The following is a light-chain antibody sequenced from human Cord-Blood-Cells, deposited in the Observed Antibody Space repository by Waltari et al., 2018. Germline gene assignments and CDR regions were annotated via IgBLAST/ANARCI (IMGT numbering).Light chain of an antibody. CDR2: GKN. Sequence: SELTQDPAVSVALGQTVRITCQGDSLRSYYASWYQQKPGQAPVLVIYGKNNRPSGIPDRFSGSSSGNTASLTITGAQAEDEADYYCNSRDSSGNHLRVFGGGTKLTVL. J-gene: IGLJ3*02. V-gene: IGLV3-19*01. CDR3: NSRDSSGNHLRV. CDR1: SLRSYY.